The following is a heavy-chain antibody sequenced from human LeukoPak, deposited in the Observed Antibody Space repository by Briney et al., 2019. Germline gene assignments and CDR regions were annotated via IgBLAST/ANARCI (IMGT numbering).Heavy chain of an antibody. CDR1: GFTFSSYW. Sequence: GGSLRHSCAASGFTFSSYWMNWVRQAPGKGLEWVANINGDGRDKYYVGSVRGRFTISRDNADNALYLQMNSLRGDDTALYYCARGVDSAIDWWGQGTLVTVSS. J-gene: IGHJ4*02. CDR2: INGDGRDK. CDR3: ARGVDSAIDW. V-gene: IGHV3-7*01. D-gene: IGHD3-9*01.